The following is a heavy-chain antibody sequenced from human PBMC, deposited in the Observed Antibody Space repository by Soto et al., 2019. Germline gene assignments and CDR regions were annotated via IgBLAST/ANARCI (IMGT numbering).Heavy chain of an antibody. CDR2: ISYDGSNK. D-gene: IGHD2-15*01. CDR3: AQEGHDYSYLGGMDV. J-gene: IGHJ6*02. V-gene: IGHV3-30-3*02. Sequence: QVQLVESGGGVVQRGRSLRLSCAAAGFTFSSYAMHWVRKVPGKGLEWVAVISYDGSNKYYADSVKGRFTISRDNSKNTLYLQMNGLRAEDTAVYYCAQEGHDYSYLGGMDVWGQGTTVTVSS. CDR1: GFTFSSYA.